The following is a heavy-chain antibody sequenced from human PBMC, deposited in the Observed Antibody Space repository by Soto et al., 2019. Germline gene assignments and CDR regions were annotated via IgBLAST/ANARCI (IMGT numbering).Heavy chain of an antibody. CDR2: ISAYNGNT. CDR1: GYTFSSYF. V-gene: IGHV1-18*01. Sequence: ASVKVSCKASGYTFSSYFITWVRQAPGQGLEWMGWISAYNGNTNFAQKLQGRVTMTTDTSTSTAYMELRSLRSDDTAVYYCARDDYYDSSGSWAYYGMDVWGQGTTVTVSS. CDR3: ARDDYYDSSGSWAYYGMDV. J-gene: IGHJ6*02. D-gene: IGHD3-22*01.